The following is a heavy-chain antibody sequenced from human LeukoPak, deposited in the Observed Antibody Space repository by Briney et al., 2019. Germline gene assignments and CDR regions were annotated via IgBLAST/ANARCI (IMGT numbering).Heavy chain of an antibody. CDR3: AKDSGYDSSGYYWRLDYYYYMDV. V-gene: IGHV3-30*18. J-gene: IGHJ6*03. CDR1: GFTFSSYG. CDR2: ISYDGSNK. Sequence: PGRSLRLSCAASGFTFSSYGMHWVRQAPGKGLEWVAVISYDGSNKYYADSVKGRFTISRDNSKNTLYLQMNSLRDEDTAVYYCAKDSGYDSSGYYWRLDYYYYMDVWGKGTTVTVSS. D-gene: IGHD3-22*01.